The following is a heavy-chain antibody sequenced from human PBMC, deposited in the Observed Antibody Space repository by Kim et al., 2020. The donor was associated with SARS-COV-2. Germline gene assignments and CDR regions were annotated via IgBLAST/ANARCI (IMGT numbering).Heavy chain of an antibody. CDR1: GYTFTSYG. CDR2: ISAYNGNT. Sequence: ASVKVSCKASGYTFTSYGISWVRQAPGQGLEWMGWISAYNGNTNYAQKLQGRVTMTTDTSTSTAYMELRSLRSDDTAVYYCASYCSSTSCPQYYYYGMDVWGQGTTVTVSS. V-gene: IGHV1-18*01. J-gene: IGHJ6*02. D-gene: IGHD2-2*01. CDR3: ASYCSSTSCPQYYYYGMDV.